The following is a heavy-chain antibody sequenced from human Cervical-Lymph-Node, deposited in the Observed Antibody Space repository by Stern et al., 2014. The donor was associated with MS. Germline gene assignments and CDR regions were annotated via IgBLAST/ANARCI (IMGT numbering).Heavy chain of an antibody. CDR2: IAPIFGTP. Sequence: QVQLVQSGAEVKKPGSSVRVSCQASGASFSSIAISWVRQAPGQGLEWMGGIAPIFGTPQYAPNFQDRVTITADKSTRTVSMEMSSLRSEDTAVYYCARVGLTWDYWGQGTLVTVSS. V-gene: IGHV1-69*14. J-gene: IGHJ4*02. CDR3: ARVGLTWDY. CDR1: GASFSSIA.